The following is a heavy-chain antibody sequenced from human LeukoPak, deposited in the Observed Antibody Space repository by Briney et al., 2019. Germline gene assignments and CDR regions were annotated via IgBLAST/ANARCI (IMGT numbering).Heavy chain of an antibody. CDR2: INHSGST. J-gene: IGHJ4*02. D-gene: IGHD3-22*01. V-gene: IGHV4-34*01. Sequence: SETLSLTCAVYGGSFSGYYWSWIRQPPGKGLEWIGEINHSGSTNYNPSLKSRVTISVDTSKNQFSLKLSSVTAADTAVYYCARVIVDITMIVVVITNYYFDYWGQGTLVTVSS. CDR1: GGSFSGYY. CDR3: ARVIVDITMIVVVITNYYFDY.